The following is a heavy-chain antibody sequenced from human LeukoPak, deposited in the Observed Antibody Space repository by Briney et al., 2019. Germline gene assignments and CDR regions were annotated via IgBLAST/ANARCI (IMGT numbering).Heavy chain of an antibody. CDR1: GYIFITYY. CDR3: VRDLLAGYDY. D-gene: IGHD1-26*01. CDR2: INATGGDT. Sequence: VASVKVSCKASGYIFITYYIHWVRQAPGQGLEWMGVINATGGDTSYAQQFQGRVTMTRDTSTSTVYMELSSLRFEDTAVYYCVRDLLAGYDYWGQGTLVTVSS. J-gene: IGHJ4*02. V-gene: IGHV1-46*01.